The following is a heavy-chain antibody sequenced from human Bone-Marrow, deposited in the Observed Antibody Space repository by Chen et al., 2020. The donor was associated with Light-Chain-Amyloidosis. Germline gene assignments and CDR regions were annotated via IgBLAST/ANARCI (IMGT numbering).Heavy chain of an antibody. CDR1: GFSFSNAW. CDR3: ASDGGLVVVEAAV. D-gene: IGHD2-21*01. V-gene: IGHV3-15*01. Sequence: EVRLVESGGGVVKPGGSLRLSCEASGFSFSNAWVTWVRQAPGKGLEWLGRIKSGSDGGTTAFAASVQGRFGISRDQTRNTGYLQMSSLKSDDTAIYYCASDGGLVVVEAAVWGQGTQVTVSS. CDR2: IKSGSDGGTT. J-gene: IGHJ4*02.